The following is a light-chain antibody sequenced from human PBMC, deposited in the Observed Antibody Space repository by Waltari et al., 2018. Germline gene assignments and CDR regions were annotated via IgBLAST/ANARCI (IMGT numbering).Light chain of an antibody. CDR1: QSILFRSTNKNY. CDR2: WAS. CDR3: QQYYSTPQT. Sequence: DIVMTQSPDSLAVSLGERATINCKSSQSILFRSTNKNYLAWYQQKSGQPPKLLIYWASTRESGVPDRVSGSGSGTDFTLTISRLQAEDVAVYYCQQYYSTPQTFGQGTKVEMK. J-gene: IGKJ1*01. V-gene: IGKV4-1*01.